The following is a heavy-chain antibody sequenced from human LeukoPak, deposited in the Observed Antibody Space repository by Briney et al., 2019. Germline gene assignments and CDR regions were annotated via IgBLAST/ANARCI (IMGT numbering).Heavy chain of an antibody. V-gene: IGHV3-30*18. D-gene: IGHD3-22*01. CDR2: ISYDGSNK. Sequence: GSLRLSCAASGSTFSSYGMHWVRQAPGKGLEWVAVISYDGSNKYYADSVKGRFTISRDNSKNTLYLQMNSLRAEDTAVYYCAKEHTYYYDSSGYRKSDYFDYWGQGTLVTVSS. CDR3: AKEHTYYYDSSGYRKSDYFDY. CDR1: GSTFSSYG. J-gene: IGHJ4*02.